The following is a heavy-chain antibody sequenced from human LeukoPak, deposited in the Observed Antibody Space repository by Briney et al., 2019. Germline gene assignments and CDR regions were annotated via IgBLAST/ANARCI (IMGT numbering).Heavy chain of an antibody. Sequence: ASVKVSCKSSGYTFTSYYMHWVRQAPGQGLEWMGIINPSGGSTSYAQKFQGRVTMTRDTSTSTVYMELSSLRSEDTALYYCARSNDSSGYLDALDIWGQGTMVTVSS. D-gene: IGHD3-22*01. CDR2: INPSGGST. CDR1: GYTFTSYY. CDR3: ARSNDSSGYLDALDI. V-gene: IGHV1-46*01. J-gene: IGHJ3*02.